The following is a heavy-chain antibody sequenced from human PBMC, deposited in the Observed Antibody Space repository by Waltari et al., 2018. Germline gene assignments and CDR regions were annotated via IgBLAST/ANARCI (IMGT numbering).Heavy chain of an antibody. CDR2: IYYSGST. V-gene: IGHV4-59*11. CDR3: ARGAYYDILTGYYDY. D-gene: IGHD3-9*01. CDR1: GGSISSHY. Sequence: QVQLQESGPGLVKPSETLSLTCTVSGGSISSHYWSWIRQPPGKGLEWIGYIYYSGSTNYHPSLKSRVTISVDTSKNQFSLKLSSVTAADTAVYYCARGAYYDILTGYYDYWGQGTLVTVSS. J-gene: IGHJ4*02.